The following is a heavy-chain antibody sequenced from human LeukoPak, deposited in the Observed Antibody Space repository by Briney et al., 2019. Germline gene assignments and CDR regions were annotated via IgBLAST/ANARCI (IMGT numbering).Heavy chain of an antibody. J-gene: IGHJ5*02. Sequence: ASETLSLTCTVSGDSISSYYWSWIRQPAGKGLEWIGRMYVSGSNNYNPSLKSRVTMSVDTSKNQFSLKMTSVTAADTAFYYCARDMVRGVKAYLSWFDPWGQGILVTVST. CDR3: ARDMVRGVKAYLSWFDP. V-gene: IGHV4-4*07. CDR1: GDSISSYY. CDR2: MYVSGSN. D-gene: IGHD3-10*01.